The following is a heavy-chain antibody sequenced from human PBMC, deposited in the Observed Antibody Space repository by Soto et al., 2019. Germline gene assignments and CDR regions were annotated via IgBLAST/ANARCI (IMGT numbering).Heavy chain of an antibody. Sequence: QVQLVESGGGVVQPGRSLRLSCAASGFTFSSYGMHWVRQAPGKGLEWVAVISYDGSNKYYADSVKGRFTISRDNSKNTLYLQMNSLRAEDTAVYYCATDGSGGGSCGDYWGQGTLVTVSS. CDR1: GFTFSSYG. V-gene: IGHV3-30*03. D-gene: IGHD2-15*01. J-gene: IGHJ4*02. CDR3: ATDGSGGGSCGDY. CDR2: ISYDGSNK.